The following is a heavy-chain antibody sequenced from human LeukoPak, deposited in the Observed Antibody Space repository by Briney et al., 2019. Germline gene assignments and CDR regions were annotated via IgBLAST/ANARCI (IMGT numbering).Heavy chain of an antibody. CDR3: ARGGGNSGDAFDI. D-gene: IGHD4-23*01. V-gene: IGHV3-48*03. J-gene: IGHJ3*02. CDR2: ISSSGSTI. CDR1: GFTFSSYE. Sequence: PGGSLRLSCAASGFTFSSYEMNWGRQAPGKGLEGGSYISSSGSTIYYADSAKGRFTISRDNSKNSLYLQMNSLIAEDTAVYYCARGGGNSGDAFDIWGQGTMVTVSS.